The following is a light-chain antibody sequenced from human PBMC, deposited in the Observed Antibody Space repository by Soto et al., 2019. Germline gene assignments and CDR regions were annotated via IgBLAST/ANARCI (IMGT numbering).Light chain of an antibody. CDR2: DSS. J-gene: IGKJ5*01. CDR3: QQYDTLPLT. Sequence: DIQMTQSPSSLSASVGDRVTITCQASQDITNYLDWYQQKPGKAPKLLIHDSSNLETGVPSRFSGSGSGTYFSFTISSLQPEDIATYYCQQYDTLPLTFGQGTRLEIK. V-gene: IGKV1-33*01. CDR1: QDITNY.